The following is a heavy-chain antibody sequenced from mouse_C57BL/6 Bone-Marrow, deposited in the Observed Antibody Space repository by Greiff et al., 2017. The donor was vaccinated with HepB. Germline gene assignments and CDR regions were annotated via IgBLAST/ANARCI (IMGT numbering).Heavy chain of an antibody. J-gene: IGHJ3*01. CDR1: GYTFTSYG. D-gene: IGHD2-3*01. CDR2: IYPRSGNN. CDR3: ARWLLRFAY. Sequence: LQESGAELARPGASVKLSCKASGYTFTSYGLSWVKQRTGQGLEWIGEIYPRSGNNYYNEKFKGKATLTADKSSSTAYMELRSLTSEDSAVYFCARWLLRFAYWGQGTLVTVSA. V-gene: IGHV1-81*01.